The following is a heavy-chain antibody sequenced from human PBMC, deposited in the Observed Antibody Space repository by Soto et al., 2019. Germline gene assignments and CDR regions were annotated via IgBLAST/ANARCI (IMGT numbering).Heavy chain of an antibody. D-gene: IGHD3-16*01. CDR1: GGSISSYY. J-gene: IGHJ5*02. CDR3: AEGAPLNRFAP. Sequence: SETLSLTCTVSGGSISSYYWSWIRQPPGKGLEWIGYIYYSGSTNYNPSLKSRVTISVDTSKNQFSLKLSSVTAADTAVYYCAEGAPLNRFAPWGQGTLVTVSS. CDR2: IYYSGST. V-gene: IGHV4-59*01.